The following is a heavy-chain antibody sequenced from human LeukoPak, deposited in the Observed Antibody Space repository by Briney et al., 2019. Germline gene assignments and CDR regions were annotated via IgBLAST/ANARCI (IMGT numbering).Heavy chain of an antibody. Sequence: GGSLRLSCAASGFTFSSYSMNWVRQAPGKGLEWVSSISSSSSYIYYADSVKGRFTISRDNAKNSLYLQMNSLRAEDTAVYYCARVGGYCSGGSCAYGMDVWGQGTTVTVSS. D-gene: IGHD2-15*01. CDR1: GFTFSSYS. CDR3: ARVGGYCSGGSCAYGMDV. CDR2: ISSSSSYI. J-gene: IGHJ6*02. V-gene: IGHV3-21*01.